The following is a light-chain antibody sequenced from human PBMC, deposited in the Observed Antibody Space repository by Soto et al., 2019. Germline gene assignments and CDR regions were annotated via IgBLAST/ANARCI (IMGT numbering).Light chain of an antibody. CDR2: ENN. CDR3: GTWDTSRSAVV. Sequence: QSVLTQPPSMSAAPGQKVTISCSGSISNIANNYVSWYQQLPGTAPKLLIYENNKRPSGTPDRFSGSKSGTSATLDITGLQTGDEADYYCGTWDTSRSAVVFGGGTKLTVL. CDR1: ISNIANNY. V-gene: IGLV1-51*02. J-gene: IGLJ3*02.